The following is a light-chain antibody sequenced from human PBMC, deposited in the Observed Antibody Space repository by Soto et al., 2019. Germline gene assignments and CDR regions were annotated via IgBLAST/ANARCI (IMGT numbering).Light chain of an antibody. Sequence: QSVLPQPPSASGTPGQRVIISCSGSSSSIGSNTVNWYRQHPGTAPTVLIYTDDQRPSVVPARFSDSRSGTSASLAISGLQSEDEADYYCAAWDDSLNSVIFGGGTKLTVL. J-gene: IGLJ2*01. CDR1: SSSIGSNT. V-gene: IGLV1-44*01. CDR2: TDD. CDR3: AAWDDSLNSVI.